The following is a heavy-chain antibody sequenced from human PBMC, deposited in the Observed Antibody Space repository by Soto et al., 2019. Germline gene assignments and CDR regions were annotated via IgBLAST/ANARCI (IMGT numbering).Heavy chain of an antibody. V-gene: IGHV4-59*01. Sequence: SETLSLTCTVSGGSISSYYWSWIRQPPGKGLYWIGYIYYSGSTNYNPSLKSRVTISVDTSKNQFSLKLSSVTAADTAVYYCARNIAAFPPNDAFDIWGQGTMVTV. J-gene: IGHJ3*02. CDR2: IYYSGST. CDR3: ARNIAAFPPNDAFDI. D-gene: IGHD6-13*01. CDR1: GGSISSYY.